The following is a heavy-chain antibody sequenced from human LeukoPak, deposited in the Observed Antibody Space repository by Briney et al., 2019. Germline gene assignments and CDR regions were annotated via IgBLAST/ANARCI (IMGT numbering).Heavy chain of an antibody. D-gene: IGHD3-22*01. CDR2: IRYDGSNK. CDR3: AKLSYYDSSGPIDY. V-gene: IGHV3-30*02. Sequence: GGSLRLSCAASGFTFSSYGMHWVRQAPGKGLEWVAFIRYDGSNKYYADSVKGRFTISRYNSKNTLYLQMNSLRAEDTAVYYCAKLSYYDSSGPIDYWGQGTLVTVSS. CDR1: GFTFSSYG. J-gene: IGHJ4*02.